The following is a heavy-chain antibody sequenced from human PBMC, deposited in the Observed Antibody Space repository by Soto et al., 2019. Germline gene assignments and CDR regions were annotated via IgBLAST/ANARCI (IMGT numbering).Heavy chain of an antibody. J-gene: IGHJ6*02. Sequence: SETLSLTCTVSGGSISSGGYYWSWIRQHPGKGLEWIGYIYYSGSTYYNPSLKSRVTISVDTSKNQFSLKLSSVTAADTAVYYCAREGAAADGYYYGMDVWGQGTTVTVSS. CDR1: GGSISSGGYY. CDR2: IYYSGST. V-gene: IGHV4-31*03. D-gene: IGHD6-13*01. CDR3: AREGAAADGYYYGMDV.